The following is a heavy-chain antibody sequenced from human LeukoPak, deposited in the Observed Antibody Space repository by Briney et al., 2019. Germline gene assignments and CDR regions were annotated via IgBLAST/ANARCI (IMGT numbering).Heavy chain of an antibody. D-gene: IGHD6-25*01. V-gene: IGHV3-15*01. CDR1: GLTFSDAG. J-gene: IGHJ4*02. CDR2: IKSKSDGGAI. CDR3: TTRRQDGC. Sequence: GGSLRLSCVASGLTFSDAGMSWVRQAPGKGLEWVGRIKSKSDGGAIDYGAPVRGRFTISRDDSINTLYLQMNSLKTEDTAVYYCTTRRQDGCWGQGTLVTVS.